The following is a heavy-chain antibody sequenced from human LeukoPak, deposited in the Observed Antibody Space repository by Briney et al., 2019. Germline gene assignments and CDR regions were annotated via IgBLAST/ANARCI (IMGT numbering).Heavy chain of an antibody. V-gene: IGHV3-21*01. Sequence: GGSLRLSCAASGFTFSSYSMNWVRQAPGKGLEWASSISSSSSYIYYADSVKGRFTISRDNAKNSLYLQMNSLRAEDTAVYYCARPRSDNWNSRGMDVWGQGTTVTVSS. CDR1: GFTFSSYS. CDR3: ARPRSDNWNSRGMDV. D-gene: IGHD1-7*01. CDR2: ISSSSSYI. J-gene: IGHJ6*02.